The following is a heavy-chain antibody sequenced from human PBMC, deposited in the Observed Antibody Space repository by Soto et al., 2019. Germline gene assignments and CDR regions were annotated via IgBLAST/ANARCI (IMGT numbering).Heavy chain of an antibody. CDR3: ARVIAVAGTDRTDAFDI. D-gene: IGHD6-19*01. V-gene: IGHV1-69*13. CDR1: GGTFSSYA. Sequence: SVKVSCKASGGTFSSYAISWVRQAPGQGLEWMGGIIPIFGTANYAQKFQGRVTITADESTSTAYMELSSLRFEDTAVYYCARVIAVAGTDRTDAFDIWGQGTMVTVS. J-gene: IGHJ3*02. CDR2: IIPIFGTA.